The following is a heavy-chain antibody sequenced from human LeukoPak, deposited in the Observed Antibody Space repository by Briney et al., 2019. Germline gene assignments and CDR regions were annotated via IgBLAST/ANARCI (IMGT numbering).Heavy chain of an antibody. J-gene: IGHJ4*02. CDR3: AKDGREWPRSLDY. D-gene: IGHD5-12*01. V-gene: IGHV3-23*01. Sequence: GGSLRLSCAASGFTFSNYAMSWVRQAPGKGLEWVPAISISGDGTYYADSVKGRFTISRDNSKNTLYLQVNSLRVEDTAVYYCAKDGREWPRSLDYWGQGTLVTVSS. CDR1: GFTFSNYA. CDR2: ISISGDGT.